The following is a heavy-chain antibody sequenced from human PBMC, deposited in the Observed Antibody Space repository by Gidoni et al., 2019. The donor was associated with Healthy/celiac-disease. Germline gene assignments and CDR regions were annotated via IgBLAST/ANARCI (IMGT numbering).Heavy chain of an antibody. CDR2: INHSGST. V-gene: IGHV4-34*01. CDR3: ASNGRDSSGWITYFDY. CDR1: GGSFSGYY. J-gene: IGHJ4*02. D-gene: IGHD6-19*01. Sequence: QVQLQQWGAGLLKPSETLSLPCAVYGGSFSGYYWSWIRQPPGKGLEWIGEINHSGSTNYNPSLKSRVTISVDTSKNQFSLKLSSVTAADTAVYYCASNGRDSSGWITYFDYWGQGTLVTVSS.